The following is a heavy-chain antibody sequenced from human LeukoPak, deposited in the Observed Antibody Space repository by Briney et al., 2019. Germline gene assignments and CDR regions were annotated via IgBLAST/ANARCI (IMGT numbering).Heavy chain of an antibody. CDR2: ISYSGGST. J-gene: IGHJ4*02. CDR1: GFTFSNYA. CDR3: AKTKAAPTTVFDY. V-gene: IGHV3-23*01. D-gene: IGHD4-17*01. Sequence: GGSLRLSCAASGFTFSNYAMSWVRQAPGKGLEWVSAISYSGGSTYYADSVKGRFTISRDNSKNTLYLQINSLRAEDTAVYYCAKTKAAPTTVFDYWGQGTLVTVSS.